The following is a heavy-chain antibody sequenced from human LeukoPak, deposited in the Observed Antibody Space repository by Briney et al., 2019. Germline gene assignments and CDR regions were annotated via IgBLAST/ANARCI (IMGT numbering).Heavy chain of an antibody. D-gene: IGHD3-22*01. V-gene: IGHV3-21*04. CDR2: ITSSSSYI. Sequence: GGSLRLSCAASGFTFSNYNMNWVRHAPGKGLEWVSSITSSSSYIFYADSVKGRFTISRDNAKNSLYLQMNSLRSEDTAVYYCARVLYDSSGSDAFDIWGQGTMVTVSS. CDR1: GFTFSNYN. J-gene: IGHJ3*02. CDR3: ARVLYDSSGSDAFDI.